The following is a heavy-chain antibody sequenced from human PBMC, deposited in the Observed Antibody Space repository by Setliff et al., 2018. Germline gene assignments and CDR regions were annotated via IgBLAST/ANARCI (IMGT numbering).Heavy chain of an antibody. CDR2: VYYSGAA. CDR3: ARGRAGHSGH. CDR1: GGSISGAS. Sequence: SETLSLTCTFSGGSISGASIWSWIRQPPGKGLEFIGYVYYSGAANYAPSLKSRVTISVDTSKNQFSLKLSSVTAADTAVYYCARGRAGHSGHWGQGTLVTVSS. D-gene: IGHD6-19*01. J-gene: IGHJ4*02. V-gene: IGHV4-59*08.